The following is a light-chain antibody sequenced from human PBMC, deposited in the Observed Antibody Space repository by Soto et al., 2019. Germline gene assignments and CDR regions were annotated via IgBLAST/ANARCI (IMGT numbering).Light chain of an antibody. CDR1: QSISSW. J-gene: IGKJ2*01. Sequence: DIQMTQSPSTLSASVGDRVTITCRDSQSISSWLAWYQQKPGKAPKLLIYKASSLESGVPSRFSGSGSGTEFTLTISSLQPDDFATYYCQQYNSYPYTFGQGTKLKIK. CDR3: QQYNSYPYT. V-gene: IGKV1-5*03. CDR2: KAS.